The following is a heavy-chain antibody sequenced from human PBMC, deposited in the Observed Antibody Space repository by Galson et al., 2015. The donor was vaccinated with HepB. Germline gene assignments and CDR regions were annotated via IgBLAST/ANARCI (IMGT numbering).Heavy chain of an antibody. CDR2: ISSSSSTI. CDR3: ARDPPQFESYSSSWPNYFDY. CDR1: GFTFSSYS. D-gene: IGHD6-13*01. V-gene: IGHV3-48*01. J-gene: IGHJ4*02. Sequence: SLRLSCAASGFTFSSYSMNWVRQAPGKGLEWVSYISSSSSTIYYADSVKGRFTISRDNAKNSLYLQMNSLRAEDTAVYYCARDPPQFESYSSSWPNYFDYWGQGTLVTVSS.